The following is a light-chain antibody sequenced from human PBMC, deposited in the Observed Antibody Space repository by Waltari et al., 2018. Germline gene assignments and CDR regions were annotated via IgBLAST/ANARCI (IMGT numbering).Light chain of an antibody. CDR3: ASWHNSMNAYV. CDR2: NNK. V-gene: IGLV1-44*01. Sequence: QSVLTQPPSVSGAPGQRVPISCSGSDSNIGKNTVNWYQQLPGTAPRFLISNNKRRPSGVPDRFSGSKSGTSASLAISGLQSEDEAEYYCASWHNSMNAYVFGTGTKVTVL. CDR1: DSNIGKNT. J-gene: IGLJ1*01.